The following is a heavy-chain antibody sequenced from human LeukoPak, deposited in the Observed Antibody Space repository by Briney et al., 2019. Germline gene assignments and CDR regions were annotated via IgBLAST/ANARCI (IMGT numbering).Heavy chain of an antibody. V-gene: IGHV1-2*02. J-gene: IGHJ4*02. CDR3: ARVGAYYYGSGSLDY. Sequence: ASVKVSCKASGYSLNAYYMHWVRQAPGQGLEWMGWINPSSGGTNYAQKLQGRVTMTTDTSTSTAYMELRSLRSDDTAVYYCARVGAYYYGSGSLDYWGQGTLVTVSS. CDR1: GYSLNAYY. CDR2: INPSSGGT. D-gene: IGHD3-10*01.